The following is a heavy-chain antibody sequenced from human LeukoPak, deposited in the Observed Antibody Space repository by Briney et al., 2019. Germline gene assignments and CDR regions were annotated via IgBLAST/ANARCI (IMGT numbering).Heavy chain of an antibody. CDR1: GFTFSSYW. V-gene: IGHV3-7*01. D-gene: IGHD3-22*01. Sequence: GGSLRLSCAASGFTFSSYWMSWVRQAPGKGLEWVANIKPDGSEKHYVDSVKGRFIISRDNAENSPYLQMNSLRAEDTAVYFCARVPRYYYDSSGFDTGYYFDYWGQGTLVTVSS. CDR2: IKPDGSEK. CDR3: ARVPRYYYDSSGFDTGYYFDY. J-gene: IGHJ4*02.